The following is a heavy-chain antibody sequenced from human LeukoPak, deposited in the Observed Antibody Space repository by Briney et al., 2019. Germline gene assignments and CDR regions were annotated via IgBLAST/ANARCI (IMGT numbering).Heavy chain of an antibody. CDR1: GFIFSTNG. Sequence: HSGRSLRLSCAASGFIFSTNGMHWVRQAPGKGLEWVAVISNDGGNKYYADSVKGRFTISRDNSKNTLYLQMNSLRVEDTAVYYCAKDFGELLYGDAFDIWGQGTMVAVSS. CDR2: ISNDGGNK. J-gene: IGHJ3*02. CDR3: AKDFGELLYGDAFDI. D-gene: IGHD3-10*01. V-gene: IGHV3-30*18.